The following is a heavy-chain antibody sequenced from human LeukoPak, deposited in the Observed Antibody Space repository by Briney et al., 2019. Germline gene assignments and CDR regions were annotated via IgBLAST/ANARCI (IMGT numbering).Heavy chain of an antibody. CDR1: GGPISSGGYY. J-gene: IGHJ4*02. CDR3: ARVAIAAVSFDY. D-gene: IGHD6-13*01. CDR2: IYYSGST. Sequence: SETLSLTCTVSGGPISSGGYYWSWIRQHPGKGLEWIGYIYYSGSTYYNPSLKSRVTISVDTSKNQFSLKLSSVTAADTAVYYCARVAIAAVSFDYWGQGTLVTVSS. V-gene: IGHV4-31*03.